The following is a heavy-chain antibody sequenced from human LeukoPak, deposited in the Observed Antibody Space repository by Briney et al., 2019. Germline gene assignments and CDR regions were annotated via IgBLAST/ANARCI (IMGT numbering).Heavy chain of an antibody. Sequence: GGSLRLSCAASGFTFSSYWMHWVRQAPGKGLVWVSRINSDGSSTSYADSVKGRFTISRDNAKNSLYLQMNSLRAEDTALYYCARDLRIQLWTAFDYWGQGTLVTVSS. CDR3: ARDLRIQLWTAFDY. J-gene: IGHJ4*02. D-gene: IGHD5-18*01. CDR1: GFTFSSYW. V-gene: IGHV3-74*01. CDR2: INSDGSST.